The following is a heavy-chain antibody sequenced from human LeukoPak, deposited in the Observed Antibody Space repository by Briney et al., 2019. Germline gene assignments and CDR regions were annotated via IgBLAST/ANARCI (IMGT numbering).Heavy chain of an antibody. J-gene: IGHJ4*02. D-gene: IGHD3-10*01. CDR2: INPNSGGT. CDR3: ARDYYGSGSIDY. V-gene: IGHV1-2*02. CDR1: GYTFTGYY. Sequence: ASVKVSCKASGYTFTGYYMHWVRQAPGQGLEWMGWINPNSGGTNYAQKFQGRVTMTRDTSISTAYMELSRLRSDDTAVYYCARDYYGSGSIDYWGQGTLVTVSS.